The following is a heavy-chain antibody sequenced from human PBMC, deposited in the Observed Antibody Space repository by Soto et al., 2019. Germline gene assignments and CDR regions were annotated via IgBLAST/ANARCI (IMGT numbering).Heavy chain of an antibody. Sequence: VGSLRLSCAASGFTFSSYAMHWVRQAPGKGLEWVAVISYDGSNKYYADSVKGRFTISRDNSKNTLYLQMNSLRTEDTAVHYCARSTAVAGPIDCWGQGTLVTVSS. V-gene: IGHV3-30-3*01. D-gene: IGHD6-19*01. CDR1: GFTFSSYA. J-gene: IGHJ4*02. CDR3: ARSTAVAGPIDC. CDR2: ISYDGSNK.